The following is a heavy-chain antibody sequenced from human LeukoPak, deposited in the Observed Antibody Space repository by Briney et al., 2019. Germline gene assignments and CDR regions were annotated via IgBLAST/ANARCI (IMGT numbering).Heavy chain of an antibody. CDR1: GFTVSSNY. CDR2: IYSGGST. Sequence: PGGSLRLSCAASGFTVSSNYMSWVRQAPGKGLEWVSVIYSGGSTYYADSVKGRFTISRDNSKNTLYLHMNSLRAEDTAVYYCARDKPWYSSSWYVGGNYFDYWGQGTLVTVSS. J-gene: IGHJ4*02. V-gene: IGHV3-53*01. D-gene: IGHD6-13*01. CDR3: ARDKPWYSSSWYVGGNYFDY.